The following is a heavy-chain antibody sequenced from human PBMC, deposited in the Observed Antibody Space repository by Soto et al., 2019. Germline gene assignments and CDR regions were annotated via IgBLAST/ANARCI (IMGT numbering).Heavy chain of an antibody. CDR1: GFTFSSYA. CDR2: ISYDGSNK. CDR3: ARRTPAGSWGVDV. V-gene: IGHV3-30*09. J-gene: IGHJ6*02. Sequence: HPGGSRRLSCAGSGFTFSSYAVHWVRQAPGKGLEWVAVISYDGSNKHYTDSVKGRFAISRDNSKNTLYLQMHSLRPEDTAVYYCARRTPAGSWGVDVWGQGTTVTVSS. D-gene: IGHD2-2*01.